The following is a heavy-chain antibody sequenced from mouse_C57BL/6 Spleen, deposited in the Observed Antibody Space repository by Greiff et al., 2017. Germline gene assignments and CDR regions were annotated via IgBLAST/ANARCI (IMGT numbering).Heavy chain of an antibody. CDR2: INPNNGGT. CDR3: AREYYGRVPFAY. V-gene: IGHV1-26*01. J-gene: IGHJ3*01. CDR1: GYTFTDYY. Sequence: EVQLQQSGPELVKPGASVKISCKASGYTFTDYYMNWVKQSHGKSLEWIGDINPNNGGTSYNQKFKGKATLTVDKSSSPAYMEIRSLTSEDSAVYYCAREYYGRVPFAYWGQGTLVTVSA. D-gene: IGHD1-1*01.